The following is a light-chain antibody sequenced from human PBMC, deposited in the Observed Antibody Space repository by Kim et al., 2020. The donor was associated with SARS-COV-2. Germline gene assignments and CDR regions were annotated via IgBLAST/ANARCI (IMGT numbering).Light chain of an antibody. CDR1: QSISTW. CDR2: DAS. J-gene: IGKJ2*01. Sequence: IQMTQSPSTLSASVGDRVTITCRASQSISTWLAWFQQKPGKAPKLLIFDASTLESGVPLRFSGSGSGTEFTLTISGLQPDDFATYYCKQYNNHSIYTVGRETKLDI. V-gene: IGKV1-5*01. CDR3: KQYNNHSIYT.